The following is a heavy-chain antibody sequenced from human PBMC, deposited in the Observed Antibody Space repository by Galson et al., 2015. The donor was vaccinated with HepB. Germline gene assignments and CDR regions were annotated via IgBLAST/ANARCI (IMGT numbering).Heavy chain of an antibody. D-gene: IGHD6-13*01. V-gene: IGHV5-10-1*01. CDR2: IDPSDSYT. Sequence: QSGAEVKKPGESLRISCKGSGYSFTSYWISWVRQMPGKGLEWMGRIDPSDSYTNYSPSFQGHVTISADKSISTAYLQWSSLKASDTAMYYCARGIRIAAAGSGYDYWGQGTLVTVSS. CDR3: ARGIRIAAAGSGYDY. CDR1: GYSFTSYW. J-gene: IGHJ4*02.